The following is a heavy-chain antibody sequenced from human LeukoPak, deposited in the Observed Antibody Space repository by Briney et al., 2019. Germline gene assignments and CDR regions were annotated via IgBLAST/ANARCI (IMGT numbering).Heavy chain of an antibody. V-gene: IGHV3-23*01. CDR2: LSGRGDNT. CDR3: AKAHYYGSGSYYVAFDC. CDR1: GFTFSNYA. J-gene: IGHJ4*02. D-gene: IGHD3-10*01. Sequence: GGSLRLSCAASGFTFSNYAMTWVRQAPGEGLEWVSSLSGRGDNTFYADSVKGRFTIPRDNSENTLHLQMNSLRAEDTAVYYCAKAHYYGSGSYYVAFDCWGQGTLVTVSS.